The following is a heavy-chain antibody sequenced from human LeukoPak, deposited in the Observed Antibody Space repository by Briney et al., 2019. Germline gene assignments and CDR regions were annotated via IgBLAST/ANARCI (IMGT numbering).Heavy chain of an antibody. Sequence: ASVKVSRTVSGYSLIEVAMHWVRQAPGKGLEWVGSFDPEDGEDGETHYAQKFQGRVTMTEDASTDTAYMELTSLSPEDTALYYCAMTDRYAGRPFDYWGQGTLGTVSS. V-gene: IGHV1-24*01. D-gene: IGHD3-9*01. CDR3: AMTDRYAGRPFDY. CDR2: FDPEDGEDGET. J-gene: IGHJ4*02. CDR1: GYSLIEVA.